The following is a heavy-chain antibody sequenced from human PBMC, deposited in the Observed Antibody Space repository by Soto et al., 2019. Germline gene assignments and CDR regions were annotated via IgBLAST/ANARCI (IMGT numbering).Heavy chain of an antibody. D-gene: IGHD3-22*01. J-gene: IGHJ3*02. CDR3: ARSRLGYDSSAYGAFEN. CDR1: GFNFSSYA. Sequence: VGSLRLSCTASGFNFSSYAMNWVRQAPGKGLEWVAVISYDGSKKYDADSVKGRFTISRDNSKNTLYLQMNSRIAEATAVYYCARSRLGYDSSAYGAFENWGQGTMVTVSS. CDR2: ISYDGSKK. V-gene: IGHV3-30-3*01.